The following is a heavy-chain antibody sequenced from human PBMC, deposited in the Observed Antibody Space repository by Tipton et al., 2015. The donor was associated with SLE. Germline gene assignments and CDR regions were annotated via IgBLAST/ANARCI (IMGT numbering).Heavy chain of an antibody. V-gene: IGHV3-7*01. CDR3: ATSYCDFWSGWDY. J-gene: IGHJ4*02. Sequence: SLRLSCEASGFTFSDYWMSWVRQAPGMGLEWVANIKQDGNEKYYVDSVKGRFTISTDNAKNSLYLQMSSLRADDTAVYYCATSYCDFWSGWDYGGQETLVTVSS. D-gene: IGHD3-3*01. CDR2: IKQDGNEK. CDR1: GFTFSDYW.